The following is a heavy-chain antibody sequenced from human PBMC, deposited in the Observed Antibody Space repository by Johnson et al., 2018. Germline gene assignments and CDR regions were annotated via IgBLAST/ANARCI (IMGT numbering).Heavy chain of an antibody. V-gene: IGHV3-30-3*01. D-gene: IGHD2-15*01. Sequence: VQLVESGGGVVQPGRSLRLSCAASGFTFSSYAMHWVRQAPGKGLEWVAVISYDGSNKYYADSVKGRFTISRDNSKNTLYLQMNSLRAEDTAVYYCARDKILLRYYYRDVWGKGTTVTVSS. CDR1: GFTFSSYA. CDR2: ISYDGSNK. CDR3: ARDKILLRYYYRDV. J-gene: IGHJ6*03.